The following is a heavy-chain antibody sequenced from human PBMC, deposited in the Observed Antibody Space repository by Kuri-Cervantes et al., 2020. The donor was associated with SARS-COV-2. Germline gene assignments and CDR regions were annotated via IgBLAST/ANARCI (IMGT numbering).Heavy chain of an antibody. Sequence: GESLQISCAVSGFTFGHYAMHWVRQPPGKGLEWLAVVPYDGNTQYYADSVKGRFTISRDNSANTLYLQMDSLTYEDTAVHFCARSGVVTDYFDSWGQGTLVTVSS. CDR1: GFTFGHYA. CDR3: ARSGVVTDYFDS. J-gene: IGHJ4*02. D-gene: IGHD2-21*02. CDR2: VPYDGNTQ. V-gene: IGHV3-30*04.